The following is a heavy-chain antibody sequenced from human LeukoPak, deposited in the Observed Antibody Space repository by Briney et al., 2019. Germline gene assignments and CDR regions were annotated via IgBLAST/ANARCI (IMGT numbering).Heavy chain of an antibody. J-gene: IGHJ3*02. CDR1: GYTFTGYY. Sequence: ASVKVSCKASGYTFTGYYMHWVRQAPGQGLEWMGWINPNSGGTNYAQKSQGRVTMTRDTSISTAYMELSRLRSDDTAVYYCAEGYRYYYDSSGWGAFDIWGQGTMVTVSS. CDR2: INPNSGGT. CDR3: AEGYRYYYDSSGWGAFDI. V-gene: IGHV1-2*02. D-gene: IGHD3-22*01.